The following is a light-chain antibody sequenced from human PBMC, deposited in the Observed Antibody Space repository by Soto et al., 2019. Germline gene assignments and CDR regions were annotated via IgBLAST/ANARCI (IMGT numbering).Light chain of an antibody. CDR3: QQYNNWPST. Sequence: EIVMTQSPATLSVSPGERATLSCRASQNVSSNLAWYQQKPGQAPRLLIYGASTRATGIPARFSGSGSGTECTLTINNLQSEDFAGYYCQQYNNWPSTFGQGTRLESK. CDR2: GAS. V-gene: IGKV3-15*01. J-gene: IGKJ5*01. CDR1: QNVSSN.